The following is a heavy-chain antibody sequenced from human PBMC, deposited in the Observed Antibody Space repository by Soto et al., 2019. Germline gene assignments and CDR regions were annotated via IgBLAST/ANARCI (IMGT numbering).Heavy chain of an antibody. V-gene: IGHV3-48*02. CDR1: GFTFSSYS. CDR2: ISSSSSTI. Sequence: EVQLVESGGGLVQPGGSLRLSCAASGFTFSSYSMNWVRQAPGKGLEWVSSISSSSSTIYYADSVKGRFTISRDNAKNSLYLQMNSLRDEDTAVYYCAYNRGYCISTSCHPAYYYYGMDVWGQGTTVTVSS. D-gene: IGHD2-2*01. J-gene: IGHJ6*02. CDR3: AYNRGYCISTSCHPAYYYYGMDV.